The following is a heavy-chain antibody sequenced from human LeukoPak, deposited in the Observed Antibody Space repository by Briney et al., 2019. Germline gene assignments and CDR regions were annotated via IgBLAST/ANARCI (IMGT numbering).Heavy chain of an antibody. CDR3: ARSRYYYDSSAPIWAF. CDR1: GYTFTDYY. J-gene: IGHJ3*01. CDR2: INPNSGGT. D-gene: IGHD3-22*01. Sequence: ASVKVSCKASGYTFTDYYMHWVRQAPGRGLEWMGWINPNSGGTNYAQKFQGRVTMTRDTSISTAYMDLSRLRSDDTAVYYCARSRYYYDSSAPIWAFWGQGTMVTVSS. V-gene: IGHV1-2*02.